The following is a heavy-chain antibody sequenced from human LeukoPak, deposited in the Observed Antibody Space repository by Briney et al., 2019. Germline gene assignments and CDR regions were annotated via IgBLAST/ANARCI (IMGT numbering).Heavy chain of an antibody. J-gene: IGHJ4*02. CDR1: EFTFSSYG. CDR2: IKQDGSEK. V-gene: IGHV3-7*01. Sequence: GGSLRLSCAASEFTFSSYGMHWVRQAPGKGLEWVANIKQDGSEKYYVDSVKGRFTISRDNAKNSLYLQMNSLRAEDTAVYYCATVHDSSLDYWGQGTLVTVSS. D-gene: IGHD1-1*01. CDR3: ATVHDSSLDY.